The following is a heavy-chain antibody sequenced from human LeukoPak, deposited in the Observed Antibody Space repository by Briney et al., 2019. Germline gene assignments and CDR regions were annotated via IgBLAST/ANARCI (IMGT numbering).Heavy chain of an antibody. J-gene: IGHJ4*02. CDR1: GGSISGSGFY. D-gene: IGHD6-19*01. CDR3: ARPHTRGWSSIWDY. V-gene: IGHV4-39*01. CDR2: VHHSGRT. Sequence: PSETLSLTCTVSGGSISGSGFYWGWIRQSSGMRLEYIGSVHHSGRTYYNPSLNSRVTISVDTSKNEFSLRLNSVTAADTAVYYCARPHTRGWSSIWDYWGQGALVTVSS.